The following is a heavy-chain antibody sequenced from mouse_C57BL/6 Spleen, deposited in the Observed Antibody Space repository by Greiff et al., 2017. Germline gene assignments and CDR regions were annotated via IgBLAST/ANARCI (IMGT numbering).Heavy chain of an antibody. Sequence: QVQLQQSGAELVKPGASVKISCKASGYAFSSYWMNWVKQRPGKGLEWIGQIYPGDGDTNYNGKFKGKATLTADKSSSTAYMQLSSLTSEDSAVYFCARAGDYGPRGYWGQGTSVTVSS. CDR1: GYAFSSYW. CDR2: IYPGDGDT. CDR3: ARAGDYGPRGY. V-gene: IGHV1-80*01. D-gene: IGHD2-4*01. J-gene: IGHJ4*01.